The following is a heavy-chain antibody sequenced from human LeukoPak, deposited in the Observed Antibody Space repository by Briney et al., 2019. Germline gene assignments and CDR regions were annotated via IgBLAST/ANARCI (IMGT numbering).Heavy chain of an antibody. D-gene: IGHD6-13*01. J-gene: IGHJ4*02. V-gene: IGHV1-69*05. Sequence: LWASVKVSCKASGGNFSSYAISWVRQAPGQGLEWMGGIIPIFGTANYAQKFQGRATITTDESTSTAYMELSSLRSEDTAVYYCARLAAAGTEYYFDYWGQGTLVTVSS. CDR3: ARLAAAGTEYYFDY. CDR2: IIPIFGTA. CDR1: GGNFSSYA.